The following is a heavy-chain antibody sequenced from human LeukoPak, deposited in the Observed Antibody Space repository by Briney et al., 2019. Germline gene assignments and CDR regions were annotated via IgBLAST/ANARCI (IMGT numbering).Heavy chain of an antibody. Sequence: SVKVSCKASGGTFSSYAISWVRQAPGQGLEWMGRIIPILGIANYAQKFQGRVTITADKSTSTAYMELRSLRSDDTAVYYCARGMSRDESMRYYYGMDVWGQGTTVTVSS. CDR2: IIPILGIA. J-gene: IGHJ6*02. CDR1: GGTFSSYA. V-gene: IGHV1-69*04. CDR3: ARGMSRDESMRYYYGMDV.